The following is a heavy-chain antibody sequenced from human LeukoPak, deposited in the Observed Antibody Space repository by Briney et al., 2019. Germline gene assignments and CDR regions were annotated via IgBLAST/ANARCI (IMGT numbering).Heavy chain of an antibody. Sequence: ASVKVSCKASGYTFTSYDINWVRQATGQGLEWMGIINPSGGSTSYAQKFQGRVTMTRDTSTSTVYMELSSLRSEDTAVYYCARDPDYYGSGSYGGWFDPWGQGTLVTVSS. D-gene: IGHD3-10*01. CDR1: GYTFTSYD. CDR2: INPSGGST. J-gene: IGHJ5*02. V-gene: IGHV1-46*01. CDR3: ARDPDYYGSGSYGGWFDP.